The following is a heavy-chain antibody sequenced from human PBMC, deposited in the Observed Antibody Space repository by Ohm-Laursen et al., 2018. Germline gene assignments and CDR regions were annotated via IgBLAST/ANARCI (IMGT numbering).Heavy chain of an antibody. V-gene: IGHV3-23*01. D-gene: IGHD3-22*01. Sequence: GSLRLSCAASGFTFTNYAMNWVRQAPGKGLEWVSTISDSGGRTFYADSVKGRFTISRDNSKNTLYLQMNSLRAEDTAIYYCAKDGNRYFYDTSGSYDSWGQGTLVTVSS. J-gene: IGHJ4*02. CDR1: GFTFTNYA. CDR2: ISDSGGRT. CDR3: AKDGNRYFYDTSGSYDS.